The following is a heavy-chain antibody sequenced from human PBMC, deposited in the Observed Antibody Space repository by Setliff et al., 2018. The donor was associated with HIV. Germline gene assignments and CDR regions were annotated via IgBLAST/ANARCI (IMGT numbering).Heavy chain of an antibody. V-gene: IGHV4-34*01. D-gene: IGHD3-3*01. CDR2: ISHSGST. J-gene: IGHJ6*03. Sequence: SETLSLTCAVYGGSLSGYFCIWVRQPPGEGLEWIGEISHSGSTNYNPSLESRVAISVDTSKNQFSLKLTSVTAADTAVYYCARHKLTYYDFWSGYGDYYYYYMDVWGKGTTVTVS. CDR3: ARHKLTYYDFWSGYGDYYYYYMDV. CDR1: GGSLSGYF.